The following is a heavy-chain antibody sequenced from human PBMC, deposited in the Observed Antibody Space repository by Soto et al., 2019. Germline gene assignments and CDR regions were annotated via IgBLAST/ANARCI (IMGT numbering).Heavy chain of an antibody. D-gene: IGHD2-15*01. CDR3: ARGRCSGGSCYGGYNWFDP. CDR2: MNPNSGNT. Sequence: QVQLVQSGAEVKKPGASVKVSCKASGYTFTSYDINWVRQATGQGLEWMGWMNPNSGNTGYAQKFQGRVPMTRNTSISTVYMELSSLRSEDTAVYYCARGRCSGGSCYGGYNWFDPWGQGTLVTVSS. V-gene: IGHV1-8*01. CDR1: GYTFTSYD. J-gene: IGHJ5*02.